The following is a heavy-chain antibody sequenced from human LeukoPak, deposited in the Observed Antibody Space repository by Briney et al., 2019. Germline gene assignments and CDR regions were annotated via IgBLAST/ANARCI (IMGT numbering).Heavy chain of an antibody. CDR2: IYHSGST. V-gene: IGHV4-30-2*01. J-gene: IGHJ3*02. Sequence: PSETLSLTCTVSGGSISSYSWSWIRQPPGKGLEWIGYIYHSGSTYYNPSLKSRVTISVDKSKNQFSLKLSSVTAADTAVYYCARGGTVTVSDAFDIWGQGTMVTVSS. D-gene: IGHD4-17*01. CDR1: GGSISSYS. CDR3: ARGGTVTVSDAFDI.